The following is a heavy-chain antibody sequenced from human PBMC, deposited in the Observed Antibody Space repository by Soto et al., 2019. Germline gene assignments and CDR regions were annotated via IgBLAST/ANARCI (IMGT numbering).Heavy chain of an antibody. D-gene: IGHD1-26*01. V-gene: IGHV1-69*12. CDR1: GGTFSSYG. Sequence: QVQLVQSGAEVKKPGSSVKVSCKASGGTFSSYGISWVRQAPGQGLEWMGGIIPIFGTANDAQKFQGRVTITADESTSSGDMKFTSISSEDTAVWYYAKSYSAAYHIGRAVWGQGTTVTVSS. J-gene: IGHJ6*02. CDR2: IIPIFGTA. CDR3: AKSYSAAYHIGRAV.